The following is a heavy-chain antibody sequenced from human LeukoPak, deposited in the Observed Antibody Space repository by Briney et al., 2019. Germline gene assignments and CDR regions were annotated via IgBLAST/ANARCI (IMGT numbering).Heavy chain of an antibody. CDR2: ISYDGSNK. CDR1: GFTFSSYG. Sequence: PGGSLRLSCAASGFTFSSYGMHWVRQAPGKGLEWVAVISYDGSNKYYAGSVKGRFTISRDNSKNTLYLQMNSLRAEDTAVYYCAKDEYYYGSGSYYLPDYWGQGTLVTVSS. J-gene: IGHJ4*02. CDR3: AKDEYYYGSGSYYLPDY. D-gene: IGHD3-10*01. V-gene: IGHV3-30*18.